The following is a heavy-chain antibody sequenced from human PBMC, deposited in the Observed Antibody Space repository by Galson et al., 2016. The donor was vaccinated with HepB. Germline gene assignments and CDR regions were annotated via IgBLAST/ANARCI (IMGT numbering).Heavy chain of an antibody. J-gene: IGHJ4*01. D-gene: IGHD4/OR15-4a*01. CDR2: IWYDGSKK. CDR3: ARGLSYGGNALFR. V-gene: IGHV3-33*01. Sequence: SLRLSCAASGFTFSTYAMHWVRQAPGKGLEWVAFIWYDGSKKYYAESVKGRFTVSRDNFKGSLHLQMDSLRAEDTAVYYCARGLSYGGNALFRWGHGTLVTVSS. CDR1: GFTFSTYA.